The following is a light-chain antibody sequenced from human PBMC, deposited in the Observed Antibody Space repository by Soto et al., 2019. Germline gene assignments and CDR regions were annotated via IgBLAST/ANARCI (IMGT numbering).Light chain of an antibody. CDR1: QSISAW. J-gene: IGKJ1*01. V-gene: IGKV1-5*03. Sequence: DIPMTQSPSTLSASVGDRVTITCRASQSISAWLAWYQQKPGKAPKLLTYKASSLESGVPSRFSGSGSGTEFTLTISSLQPDDFATYYCQQYNNYGSWTFGQGTKVEIK. CDR3: QQYNNYGSWT. CDR2: KAS.